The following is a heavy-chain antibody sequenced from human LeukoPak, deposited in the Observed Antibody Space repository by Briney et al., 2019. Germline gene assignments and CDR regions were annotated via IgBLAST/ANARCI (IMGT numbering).Heavy chain of an antibody. CDR2: TYYSGST. Sequence: SETLSLTCTVSGDSISSSNYYWSWIRQPPGKGLEWIGYTYYSGSTNYNPSLKSRVTISVDTSKNQFSLKLSSVTAADTAVYYCARGLTYYYGSGSYLWFDPWGQGTLVTVSS. V-gene: IGHV4-61*01. D-gene: IGHD3-10*01. J-gene: IGHJ5*02. CDR3: ARGLTYYYGSGSYLWFDP. CDR1: GDSISSSNYY.